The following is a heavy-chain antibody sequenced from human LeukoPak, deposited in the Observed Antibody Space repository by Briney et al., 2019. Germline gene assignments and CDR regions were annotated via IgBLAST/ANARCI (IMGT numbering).Heavy chain of an antibody. V-gene: IGHV3-7*03. J-gene: IGHJ4*02. CDR3: ARPKGRIAVAGFDY. Sequence: GGSLRLSCAASGFTFSSYWMSWVRQAPGKGLEWVANIKQDGSEKYYVDSVKGRFTISRDNAKNSPYLQMNSLRAEDTAVYYCARPKGRIAVAGFDYWGQGTLVTVSS. D-gene: IGHD6-19*01. CDR2: IKQDGSEK. CDR1: GFTFSSYW.